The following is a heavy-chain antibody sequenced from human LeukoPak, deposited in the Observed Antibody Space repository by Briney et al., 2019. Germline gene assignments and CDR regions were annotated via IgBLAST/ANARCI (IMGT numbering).Heavy chain of an antibody. V-gene: IGHV3-7*01. CDR2: INQDGSKK. D-gene: IGHD2-21*02. J-gene: IGHJ5*02. CDR3: VREPHIVVVTVEAPLGFFGP. CDR1: GFTFSSYW. Sequence: PGGSLRLSCAASGFTFSSYWMSWVRQAPGRGLEWVANINQDGSKKYYVDSVKGRFTISRDNAKNSLYLQMNSLRPEDTAVYYCVREPHIVVVTVEAPLGFFGPWGQGTLVTVSS.